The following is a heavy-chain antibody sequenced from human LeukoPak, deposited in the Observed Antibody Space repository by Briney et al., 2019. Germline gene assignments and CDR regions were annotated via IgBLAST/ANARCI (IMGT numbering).Heavy chain of an antibody. V-gene: IGHV5-51*01. CDR3: AREAHLYGDYDGN. D-gene: IGHD4-17*01. Sequence: GASLKISFKGSGYSFTSYWIGWVRPMPGKGLEWMGIIYPGDSDTRYSPSFQGQVTISADKSISTAYLQWSSLKASDTAMYYCAREAHLYGDYDGNWGQGTLVTVSS. CDR2: IYPGDSDT. J-gene: IGHJ4*02. CDR1: GYSFTSYW.